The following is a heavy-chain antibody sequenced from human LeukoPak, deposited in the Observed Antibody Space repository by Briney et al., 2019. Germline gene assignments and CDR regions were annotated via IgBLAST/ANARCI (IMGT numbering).Heavy chain of an antibody. V-gene: IGHV3-33*01. CDR2: IWYDGSHE. CDR1: GFTFSRSG. Sequence: GGSLILSCAASGFTFSRSGMHWVRQAPGKGLEWVSVIWYDGSHEDYADSVKGRFTISRDNSKNTLFMQMNSLRAEDTAVYYCARDQSSYGMDVWGQGTRSPSP. J-gene: IGHJ6*02. CDR3: ARDQSSYGMDV. D-gene: IGHD3-16*02.